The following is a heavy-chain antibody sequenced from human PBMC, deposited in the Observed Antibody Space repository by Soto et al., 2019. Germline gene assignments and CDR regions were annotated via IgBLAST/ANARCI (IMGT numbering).Heavy chain of an antibody. J-gene: IGHJ4*02. CDR1: DISISNMTYY. D-gene: IGHD3-3*01. CDR3: ARPLGNYYGFFAS. CDR2: IYYSGST. V-gene: IGHV4-39*01. Sequence: SQTTCHRISVSDISISNMTYYLGWNRPPPGKGLEWIGSIYYSGSTYYNPSLKSRVTISVDTSKNQFSLKLTSVTSVDMAVYLCARPLGNYYGFFASWGQGTLVTVSP.